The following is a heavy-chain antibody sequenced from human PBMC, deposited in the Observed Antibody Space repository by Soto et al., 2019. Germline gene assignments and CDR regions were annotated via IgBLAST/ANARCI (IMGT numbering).Heavy chain of an antibody. Sequence: GGSLRLSCAASGFTFSSYWMSWVRQAPGKGLEWVANIKQDGSEKYYVDSVKGRFTISRDNAKNSLYLQMNSLRAEDTAVYCCARDRPIAALYYYYYGMDVWGQGTTVTVSS. CDR1: GFTFSSYW. V-gene: IGHV3-7*01. D-gene: IGHD6-13*01. CDR3: ARDRPIAALYYYYYGMDV. J-gene: IGHJ6*02. CDR2: IKQDGSEK.